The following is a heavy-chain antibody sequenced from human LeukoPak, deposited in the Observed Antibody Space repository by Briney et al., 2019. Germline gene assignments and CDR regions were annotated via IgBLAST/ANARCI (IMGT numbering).Heavy chain of an antibody. CDR1: GFTFSGSA. J-gene: IGHJ4*02. CDR3: TGSLGYCSGGSCYGPDY. V-gene: IGHV3-73*01. CDR2: IRSKANGDAT. D-gene: IGHD2-15*01. Sequence: GGSLRLSCAASGFTFSGSAMHWVRQASGKGLESVGRIRSKANGDATAYAASVKGRFTISRDDSKNTAYLQMNSLKTEDTAVYYCTGSLGYCSGGSCYGPDYWGQGALVTVSS.